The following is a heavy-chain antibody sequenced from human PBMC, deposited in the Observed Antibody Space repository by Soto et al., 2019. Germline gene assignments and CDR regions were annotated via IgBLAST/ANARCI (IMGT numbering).Heavy chain of an antibody. Sequence: QIHLVQSGAEVKMPGASVKVSCMASGYIFSDYGISWVRQAPGQGLEWMGWISVDNGNTNIAQKFQGRVSMTTDTSTSTAYMELRSLRSDDTAVYYCARYLPFGSGTYFNYFDYWRQGTLVTVSS. CDR1: GYIFSDYG. D-gene: IGHD3-10*01. V-gene: IGHV1-18*01. CDR3: ARYLPFGSGTYFNYFDY. CDR2: ISVDNGNT. J-gene: IGHJ4*02.